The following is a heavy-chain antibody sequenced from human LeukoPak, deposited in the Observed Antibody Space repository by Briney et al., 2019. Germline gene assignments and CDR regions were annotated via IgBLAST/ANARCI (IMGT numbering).Heavy chain of an antibody. Sequence: GGSLRLSCAASGFTFSSYEMNWVRQAPWKGLEWVSYISSSGSKIYYADSVKGRFTISRDNAKNSLYLQMNSLRAEDTAVYYCARDRVRVTGSGYYDYWGQGTLVTVSS. J-gene: IGHJ4*02. V-gene: IGHV3-48*03. CDR1: GFTFSSYE. CDR3: ARDRVRVTGSGYYDY. D-gene: IGHD3-22*01. CDR2: ISSSGSKI.